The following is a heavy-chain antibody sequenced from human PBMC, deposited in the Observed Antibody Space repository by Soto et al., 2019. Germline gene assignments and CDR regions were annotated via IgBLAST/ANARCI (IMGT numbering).Heavy chain of an antibody. Sequence: QVQLQESGPGLVKPSETLSLTCTVSGGSISSYYWSWIRQPPGKGLEWIGDIYYSGRTNYNPSLKSRVNISVDTSKNQFSLKLSSVTAADTAVYYCARGYCSSTSCYIWDNWFDPWGQGTLVTVSS. D-gene: IGHD2-2*02. CDR2: IYYSGRT. CDR3: ARGYCSSTSCYIWDNWFDP. CDR1: GGSISSYY. V-gene: IGHV4-59*01. J-gene: IGHJ5*02.